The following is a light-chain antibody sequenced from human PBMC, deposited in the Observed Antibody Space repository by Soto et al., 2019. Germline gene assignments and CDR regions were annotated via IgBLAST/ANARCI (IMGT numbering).Light chain of an antibody. Sequence: QPVLTQSPSATASLGASVKLTGTLSSGHSSYAIAWHQQQPEKGPRYLMKLNSDGSHSKGDGIPDRFSGSSSGAERYLTISSLQSEDEAEYYCQTWGTGIRVFGGGTKLTVL. CDR1: SGHSSYA. J-gene: IGLJ3*02. V-gene: IGLV4-69*01. CDR2: LNSDGSH. CDR3: QTWGTGIRV.